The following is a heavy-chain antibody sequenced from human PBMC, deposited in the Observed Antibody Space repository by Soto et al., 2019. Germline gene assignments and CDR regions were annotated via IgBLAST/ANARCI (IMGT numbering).Heavy chain of an antibody. CDR1: GGSISSGGYS. J-gene: IGHJ4*02. V-gene: IGHV4-30-2*01. Sequence: QLQLQESGSGLVKPSQTLSLTCAVSGGSISSGGYSWSWIRQPPGKGLEWIGYTYHSGSTYFNPSLKSGVTITVDRSKNQFSLKLSSVTAADTAVYYCAGGIAARPLGYWGQGTQVTVSS. D-gene: IGHD6-6*01. CDR2: TYHSGST. CDR3: AGGIAARPLGY.